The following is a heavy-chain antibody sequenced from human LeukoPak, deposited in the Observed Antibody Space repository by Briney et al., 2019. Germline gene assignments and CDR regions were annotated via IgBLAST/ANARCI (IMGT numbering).Heavy chain of an antibody. V-gene: IGHV1-24*01. D-gene: IGHD6-19*01. CDR1: GYTLTELS. CDR3: ATGGSDRWLIDFDS. Sequence: ASVKVSCKVSGYTLTELSMHWVRQAPGKGLEWMGGFDPEDGETIYAQKFQGRVTMTEDTSTDTAYMELSSLRSEDTAVYYCATGGSDRWLIDFDSWGRGTLVTVSS. CDR2: FDPEDGET. J-gene: IGHJ4*02.